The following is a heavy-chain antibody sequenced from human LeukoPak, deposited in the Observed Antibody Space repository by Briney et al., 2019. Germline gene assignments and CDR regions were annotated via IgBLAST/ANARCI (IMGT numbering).Heavy chain of an antibody. D-gene: IGHD2-21*02. CDR1: GYTFTSYY. V-gene: IGHV1-46*01. J-gene: IGHJ6*03. CDR2: INPSGGST. Sequence: GASVKVSCKASGYTFTSYYMHWVRQAPGQGLEWMGIINPSGGSTSYAQKFQGRVTMTRDTSTSTVYMELSSLRSEDTAVYYCAMTVVTAAQYYYYMDVWGKGTTVTVSS. CDR3: AMTVVTAAQYYYYMDV.